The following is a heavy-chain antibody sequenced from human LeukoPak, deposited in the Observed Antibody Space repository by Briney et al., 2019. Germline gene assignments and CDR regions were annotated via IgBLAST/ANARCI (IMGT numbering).Heavy chain of an antibody. D-gene: IGHD2-2*01. CDR1: GFTFSSYA. V-gene: IGHV3-23*01. Sequence: PGGSLRLSCAASGFTFSSYAMSWVRQAPGKGLEWVSAISGSGGSTYYADSVKGRFTISRDNSKNTLYLQMNSLRAEGTAVYYCAKSALPAASRPKYFDYWGQGTLVTVSS. CDR3: AKSALPAASRPKYFDY. J-gene: IGHJ4*02. CDR2: ISGSGGST.